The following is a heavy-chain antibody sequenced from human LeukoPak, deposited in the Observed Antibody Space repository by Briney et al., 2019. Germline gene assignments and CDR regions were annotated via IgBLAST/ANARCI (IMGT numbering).Heavy chain of an antibody. CDR1: GYTFMSHG. CDR2: ISAYNGNT. CDR3: ARLRDSSGYYYGGFDY. D-gene: IGHD3-22*01. J-gene: IGHJ4*02. V-gene: IGHV1-18*01. Sequence: GASVKVSCKAYGYTFMSHGISWVRQAPGQGLEWMGWISAYNGNTNYAQKLQGRVTMTTDTSTSTAYMELRSLRSDDTAVYYCARLRDSSGYYYGGFDYWGQGTLVTVSS.